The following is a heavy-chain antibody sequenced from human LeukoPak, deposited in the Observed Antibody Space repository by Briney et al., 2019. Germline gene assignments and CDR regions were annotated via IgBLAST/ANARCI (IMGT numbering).Heavy chain of an antibody. D-gene: IGHD6-13*01. CDR3: ASLLGTNQVAAGTVDY. V-gene: IGHV3-21*01. Sequence: PGGSLRLSCAASGFTVSNNYMSWVRQAPGKGLEWVSSISSSSSYIYYADSVKGRFTISRDNAKNSLYLQMNSLRAEDTAVYYCASLLGTNQVAAGTVDYWGQGTLVTVSS. CDR2: ISSSSSYI. CDR1: GFTVSNNY. J-gene: IGHJ4*02.